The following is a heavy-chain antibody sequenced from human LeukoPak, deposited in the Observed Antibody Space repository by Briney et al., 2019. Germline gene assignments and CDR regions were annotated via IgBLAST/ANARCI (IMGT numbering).Heavy chain of an antibody. CDR2: INAGNGNT. CDR3: ARGSTQYGYDSSGYRGIQSSFYWYFDL. Sequence: ASVKVSCKASGYTFTSYAMHWVRQAPGQRLEWMGWINAGNGNTKYSQKFQGRVTITRDTSASTAYMELSSLRAEDTAVYYCARGSTQYGYDSSGYRGIQSSFYWYFDLWGRGTLVTVSS. V-gene: IGHV1-3*01. CDR1: GYTFTSYA. D-gene: IGHD3-22*01. J-gene: IGHJ2*01.